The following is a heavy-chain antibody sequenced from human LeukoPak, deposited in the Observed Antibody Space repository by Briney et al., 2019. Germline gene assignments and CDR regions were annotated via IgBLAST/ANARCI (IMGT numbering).Heavy chain of an antibody. Sequence: QTGGSLRLSCAASGFTFSSYAMHWVRQAPGKGLEWVAVISYDGSNKYYADSVKGRFTISRDNSKNTLYLQMNSLRAEDTAAYYCASPTRGAWGQGTLVTVSS. J-gene: IGHJ4*02. CDR1: GFTFSSYA. V-gene: IGHV3-30-3*01. CDR2: ISYDGSNK. D-gene: IGHD3-10*01. CDR3: ASPTRGA.